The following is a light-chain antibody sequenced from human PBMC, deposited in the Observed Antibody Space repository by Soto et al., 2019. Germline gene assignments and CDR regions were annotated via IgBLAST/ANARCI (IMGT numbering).Light chain of an antibody. V-gene: IGLV2-14*03. CDR3: KSFTRRNTLL. CDR1: ASDVGSFNY. CDR2: EVS. J-gene: IGLJ2*01. Sequence: QSVLTQPASVSGSPGQSITISCTGSASDVGSFNYVSWYQQHPGKAPKLIIHEVSSRPPGVSRRFSGSKSGNTASLTISGLQPEDEAEYYCKSFTRRNTLLFGGGTKLTVL.